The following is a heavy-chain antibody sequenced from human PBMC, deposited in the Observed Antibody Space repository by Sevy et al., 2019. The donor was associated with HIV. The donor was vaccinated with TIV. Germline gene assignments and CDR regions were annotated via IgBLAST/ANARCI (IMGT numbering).Heavy chain of an antibody. CDR2: INPNSGGT. D-gene: IGHD6-19*01. Sequence: ASVKVSCKASGYTFTGYYMHWVRQAPGQGLEWMGWINPNSGGTNYAQKFQGGVTMTRATSISTAYMELSRLRSDDTAVYYCARVAGYYSSGWHDYNWFDPWGQGTLVTVSS. CDR1: GYTFTGYY. J-gene: IGHJ5*02. V-gene: IGHV1-2*02. CDR3: ARVAGYYSSGWHDYNWFDP.